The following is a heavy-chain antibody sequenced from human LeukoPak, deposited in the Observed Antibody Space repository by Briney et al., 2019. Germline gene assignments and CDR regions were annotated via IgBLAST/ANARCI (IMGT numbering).Heavy chain of an antibody. D-gene: IGHD2-8*01. Sequence: GGSLRLSCAASGFTVSSNYMSWVRQAPGKGLEWVSVIYSGGSTYYADSVKGRFTISRDNSKNTLYLQMNSLRAEDTAVYYCARGPMVYAIDAFDIWGQGTMVTVSS. CDR1: GFTVSSNY. V-gene: IGHV3-66*01. CDR2: IYSGGST. J-gene: IGHJ3*02. CDR3: ARGPMVYAIDAFDI.